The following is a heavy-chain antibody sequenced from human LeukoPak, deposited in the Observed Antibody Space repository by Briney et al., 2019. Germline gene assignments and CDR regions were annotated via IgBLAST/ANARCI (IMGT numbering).Heavy chain of an antibody. J-gene: IGHJ4*02. CDR2: ISSSGSTI. V-gene: IGHV3-48*03. CDR3: AKGHGDGSGYYYFDS. D-gene: IGHD3-22*01. CDR1: GFTFSSYE. Sequence: PGGSLRLSCAASGFTFSSYEMNWVRQAPGKGLEWVSYISSSGSTIYYADSVKGRFTISRDNAKNSLYLQMNSLRAEDTAVYYCAKGHGDGSGYYYFDSWGQGTLVTVSS.